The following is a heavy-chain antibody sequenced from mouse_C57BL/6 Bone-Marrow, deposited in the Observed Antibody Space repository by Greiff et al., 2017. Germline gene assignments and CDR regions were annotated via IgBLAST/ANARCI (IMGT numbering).Heavy chain of an antibody. D-gene: IGHD2-5*01. CDR2: IDPKSGGT. Sequence: QVQLQQPGAELVKPGASVKLSCKASGYTFTSYGMHWVKQRPGRGLEWIGRIDPKSGGTKYNEKFKSKATLTVDKPSSTAYMQLSSRTSEDSAVYFCARGAYYSNYVGFAYWGQGTLVTVSA. V-gene: IGHV1-72*01. J-gene: IGHJ3*01. CDR1: GYTFTSYG. CDR3: ARGAYYSNYVGFAY.